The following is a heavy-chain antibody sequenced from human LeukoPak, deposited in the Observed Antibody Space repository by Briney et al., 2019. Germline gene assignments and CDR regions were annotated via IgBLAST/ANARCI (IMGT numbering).Heavy chain of an antibody. CDR1: GYTVTGYY. CDR3: AREGLYTSSSDFDY. V-gene: IGHV1-2*02. CDR2: LNPKTGDT. J-gene: IGHJ4*02. D-gene: IGHD6-6*01. Sequence: ASVKVSCKASGYTVTGYYLHWVRQAPGQGLQWMGYLNPKTGDTKYTQNLQGRVTMTRDTSISTAYMELSGLRSDDTAVYYCAREGLYTSSSDFDYWGQGTLVTVSS.